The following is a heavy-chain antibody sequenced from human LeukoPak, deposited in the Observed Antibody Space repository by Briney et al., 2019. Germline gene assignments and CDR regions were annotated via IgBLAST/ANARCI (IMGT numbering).Heavy chain of an antibody. J-gene: IGHJ4*02. CDR2: ISYDGSNK. CDR3: ARDLRASSWFRGGLDY. D-gene: IGHD6-13*01. CDR1: GFTFSSYA. Sequence: PGRSLRLSCAASGFTFSSYAMHWVRQAPGKGLEWVAVISYDGSNKYYADSVKGRFTISRDNSKNTLYLQMNSLRAEDTAVYYCARDLRASSWFRGGLDYWGQGTLVTVSS. V-gene: IGHV3-30-3*01.